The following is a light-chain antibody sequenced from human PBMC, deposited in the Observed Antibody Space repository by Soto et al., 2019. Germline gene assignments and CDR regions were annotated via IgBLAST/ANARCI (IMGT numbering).Light chain of an antibody. J-gene: IGLJ1*01. CDR1: SSDVGGFPY. CDR2: DVS. CDR3: SSYTTSSPLV. V-gene: IGLV2-14*01. Sequence: QSALTQPASVSGSPGRSITISSTETSSDVGGFPYFSWYQQHPGKAPKLMIYDVSNRPSGVSNRFSGSKSGNTASLTISGLQAEDEADYYCSSYTTSSPLVLGTGTKLTVL.